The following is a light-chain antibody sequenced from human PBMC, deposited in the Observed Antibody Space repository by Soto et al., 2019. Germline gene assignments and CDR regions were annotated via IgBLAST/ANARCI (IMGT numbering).Light chain of an antibody. V-gene: IGKV1-33*01. CDR3: QHFNNLPLT. CDR2: DAS. CDR1: QLISNY. Sequence: DIQMTQSPSSLSASVGDRVTITCQASQLISNYLNWYQQKPGKAPKLLIYDASNLETGVPSRFIGSGSGTDFTLTISSLQPEDIATYYCQHFNNLPLTFGGGTKVEIK. J-gene: IGKJ4*01.